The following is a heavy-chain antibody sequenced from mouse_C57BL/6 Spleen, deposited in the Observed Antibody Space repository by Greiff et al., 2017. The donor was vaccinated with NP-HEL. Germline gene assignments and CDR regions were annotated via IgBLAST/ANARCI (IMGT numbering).Heavy chain of an antibody. J-gene: IGHJ2*01. D-gene: IGHD1-1*01. CDR1: GFNIKDFY. CDR3: TRDYSGSSRDFDY. CDR2: IDPEDGDT. Sequence: VQLQQSGAELVRPGASVKLSCTASGFNIKDFYMHWVKQRPEQGLEWIGRIDPEDGDTEYAPKFQGKATMTADTSSNTAYLQLSSLTSEDTAVYYCTRDYSGSSRDFDYWGQGTTLTVSS. V-gene: IGHV14-1*01.